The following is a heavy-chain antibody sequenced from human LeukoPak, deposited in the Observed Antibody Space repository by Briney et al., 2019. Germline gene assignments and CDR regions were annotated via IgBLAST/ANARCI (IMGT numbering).Heavy chain of an antibody. D-gene: IGHD2-15*01. Sequence: GGSLRLSCAGSGFTFSIFWMSWVRQAPGKGLEWVANINQDGSERYHVDSVRGRFTISRDNAKNPLFLYINSLRAEDTAVYYCARGLRGWELLPHYWGQGTLVTVSS. CDR2: INQDGSER. J-gene: IGHJ4*02. CDR3: ARGLRGWELLPHY. CDR1: GFTFSIFW. V-gene: IGHV3-7*01.